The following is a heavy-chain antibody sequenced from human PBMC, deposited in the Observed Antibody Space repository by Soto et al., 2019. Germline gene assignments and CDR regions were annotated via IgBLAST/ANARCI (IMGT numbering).Heavy chain of an antibody. J-gene: IGHJ4*02. V-gene: IGHV3-23*01. CDR3: AKGGDFWSCYGHY. D-gene: IGHD3-3*01. CDR1: GFSFSDYV. Sequence: GGSLRLSCVASGFSFSDYVMAWVRQAPGKGLEWVSGISHSAVSSFSAASVKGRFTVSRDNSKNTMYLQMDSLETEDTAVYYWAKGGDFWSCYGHYWGQGTLVTVSS. CDR2: ISHSAVSS.